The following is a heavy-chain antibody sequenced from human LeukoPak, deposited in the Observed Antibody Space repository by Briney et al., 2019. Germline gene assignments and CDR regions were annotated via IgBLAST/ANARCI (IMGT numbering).Heavy chain of an antibody. J-gene: IGHJ4*02. Sequence: GGSLRLSCAASGFTFSSYWMHWVRQAPGKGLVWVSRIHSDGSSTSYADSVRGRFTISRDDAKNTLYLQMNSLRAEDTAVYYCAKDGGWMGAARPEPLDYWGQGTLVTVSS. CDR3: AKDGGWMGAARPEPLDY. D-gene: IGHD6-6*01. CDR2: IHSDGSST. V-gene: IGHV3-74*01. CDR1: GFTFSSYW.